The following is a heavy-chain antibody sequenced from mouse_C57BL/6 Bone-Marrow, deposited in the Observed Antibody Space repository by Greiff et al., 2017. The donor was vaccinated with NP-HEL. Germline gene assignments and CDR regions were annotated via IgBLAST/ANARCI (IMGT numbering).Heavy chain of an antibody. CDR1: GFTFSSYG. CDR3: ARHCPYYYGSSSGYFDV. V-gene: IGHV5-6*02. J-gene: IGHJ1*03. CDR2: ISSGGSYT. Sequence: EVMLVESGGDLVKPGGSLKLSCAASGFTFSSYGMSWVRQTPDKRLEWVATISSGGSYTYYPDSVKGRFTISRDNAKNTLYLQMSSLKSEDTAMYYCARHCPYYYGSSSGYFDVWGTGTTVTVSS. D-gene: IGHD1-1*01.